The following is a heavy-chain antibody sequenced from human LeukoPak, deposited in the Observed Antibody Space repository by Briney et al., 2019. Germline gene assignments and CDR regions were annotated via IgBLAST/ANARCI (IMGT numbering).Heavy chain of an antibody. CDR2: INHSGST. CDR1: GGSFSGYY. CDR3: ARDSGWYYDY. J-gene: IGHJ4*02. Sequence: SETLSLTCAVYGGSFSGYYWSWIRQPPGKGLEWIGEINHSGSTNYNPSLKSRVTISVDTSKNQFSLKLSSVTAADMAVYYCARDSGWYYDYWGQGTLVTVSS. V-gene: IGHV4-34*01. D-gene: IGHD6-19*01.